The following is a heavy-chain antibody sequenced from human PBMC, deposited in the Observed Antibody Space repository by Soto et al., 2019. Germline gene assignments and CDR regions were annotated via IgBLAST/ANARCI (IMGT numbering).Heavy chain of an antibody. Sequence: EVQLLESGGGLVQPGGSLRLSCAASGFTFSSYAMSWVRQAPGKGLEWVSAISGSGGSTYYADSVKGRFTISRDNSMNTLYLQMNSLRAEDTAVYYCAKVPGDRQWLEDDYWGQGTLVTVSS. CDR2: ISGSGGST. D-gene: IGHD6-19*01. CDR1: GFTFSSYA. J-gene: IGHJ4*02. V-gene: IGHV3-23*01. CDR3: AKVPGDRQWLEDDY.